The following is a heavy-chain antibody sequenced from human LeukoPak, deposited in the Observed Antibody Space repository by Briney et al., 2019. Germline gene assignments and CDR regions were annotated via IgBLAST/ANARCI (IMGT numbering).Heavy chain of an antibody. CDR3: ARSYYDSSGYEFDY. V-gene: IGHV4-4*07. D-gene: IGHD3-22*01. CDR2: IYTSGST. J-gene: IGHJ4*02. Sequence: SETLSLTCTVSGGSISSYYWSWIRQPAGKGLEWIGRIYTSGSTNYNPSLKSRVTMSVDTSKNQFSLKLSSVTAADTAVYYCARSYYDSSGYEFDYWSQGTLVTVSS. CDR1: GGSISSYY.